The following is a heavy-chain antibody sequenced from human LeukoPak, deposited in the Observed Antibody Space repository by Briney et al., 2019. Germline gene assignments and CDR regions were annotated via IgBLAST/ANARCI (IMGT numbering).Heavy chain of an antibody. CDR3: ARGNIVVPAAIDYFDY. J-gene: IGHJ4*02. Sequence: SETLSLTCTVSGGSISGYYWSWIRQPPGKGLEWIGEINHSGSTNYNPSLKSRVTISVDTSKNQFSLKLSSVTAADTAVYYCARGNIVVPAAIDYFDYWGQGTLVTVSS. CDR2: INHSGST. V-gene: IGHV4-34*01. D-gene: IGHD2-2*01. CDR1: GGSISGYY.